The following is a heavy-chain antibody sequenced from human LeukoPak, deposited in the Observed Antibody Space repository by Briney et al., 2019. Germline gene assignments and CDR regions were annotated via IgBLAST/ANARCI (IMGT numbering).Heavy chain of an antibody. J-gene: IGHJ6*03. CDR2: IDGSGDDT. Sequence: GGSLRLSCAASGFTFKYYAMTWVRQAPGKGLEWVAAIDGSGDDTYYAESVKGRFTISRDNSKNTLYLQMNSLGAEDTAVYYCARASYDFWSGSLSYYMDVWGKGTTVTVSS. CDR1: GFTFKYYA. D-gene: IGHD3-3*01. V-gene: IGHV3-23*01. CDR3: ARASYDFWSGSLSYYMDV.